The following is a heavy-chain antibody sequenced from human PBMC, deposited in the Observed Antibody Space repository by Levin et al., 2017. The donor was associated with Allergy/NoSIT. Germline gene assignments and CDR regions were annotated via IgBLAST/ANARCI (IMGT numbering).Heavy chain of an antibody. CDR3: ARAARGLGGAFDI. D-gene: IGHD1-26*01. CDR2: IYSGGST. Sequence: GESLKISCAASGFTVSSNYMSWVRQAPGKGLEWVSVIYSGGSTYYADSVKGRFTISRDNSKNTLYLQMNSLRAEDTAVYYCARAARGLGGAFDIWGQGTMVTVSS. CDR1: GFTVSSNY. J-gene: IGHJ3*02. V-gene: IGHV3-66*01.